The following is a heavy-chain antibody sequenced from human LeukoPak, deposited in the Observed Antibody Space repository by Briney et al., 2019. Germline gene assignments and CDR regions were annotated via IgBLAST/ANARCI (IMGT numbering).Heavy chain of an antibody. CDR2: IYTGGST. V-gene: IGHV4-61*02. Sequence: SETLSLTCTVSGGSISSGSYYWSWIRQPAGKGLEFIGRIYTGGSTNYNPSLKRRVTISVDTSKNQFSLKLSSVTAADTAVYYCARGSRGFDYWGQGTLVTVSS. CDR3: ARGSRGFDY. J-gene: IGHJ4*02. CDR1: GGSISSGSYY.